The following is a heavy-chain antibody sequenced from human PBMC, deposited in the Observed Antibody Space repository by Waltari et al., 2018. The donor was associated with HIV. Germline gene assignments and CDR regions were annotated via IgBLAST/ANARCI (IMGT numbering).Heavy chain of an antibody. CDR1: GFTFSDYR. D-gene: IGHD3-10*01. Sequence: EVQLVESGGDLVQPGGSLRLSCAASGFTFSDYRMPWVRQAPGKGLVCVSRINSDGSITNYADSVKGRFTISRDNAKNTLYLQMNSLRVEDTAVYYCASPAGKAYWGQGSLVTVSS. CDR3: ASPAGKAY. J-gene: IGHJ4*02. CDR2: INSDGSIT. V-gene: IGHV3-74*01.